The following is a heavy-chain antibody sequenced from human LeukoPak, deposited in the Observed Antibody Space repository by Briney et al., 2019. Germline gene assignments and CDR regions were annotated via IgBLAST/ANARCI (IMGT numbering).Heavy chain of an antibody. V-gene: IGHV3-23*01. Sequence: PGGSLRLPCAASEFIFSSYGMSWVRQAPGKGLEWVSAISASGGGTYYADSVKGRFTISRDNSRNTLYLQMNSLRAEDTAIYYCAKEVTPGALLYGPFDYWGQGTLVTVSS. CDR1: EFIFSSYG. J-gene: IGHJ4*02. CDR3: AKEVTPGALLYGPFDY. D-gene: IGHD4-23*01. CDR2: ISASGGGT.